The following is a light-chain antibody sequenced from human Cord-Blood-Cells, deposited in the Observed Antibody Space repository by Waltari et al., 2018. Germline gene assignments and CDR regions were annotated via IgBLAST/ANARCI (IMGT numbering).Light chain of an antibody. CDR3: SSYPSSSTLV. CDR2: DVS. CDR1: SSDVGGYNY. V-gene: IGLV2-14*01. Sequence: QAALTQPASVSGSPGQSITISCTGTSSDVGGYNYASWYQPHPGKAPKLMIYDVSKRPSGVSNRFSGSKSGNTASLTISGLQAEDEADYYCSSYPSSSTLVFGGGTKLTVL. J-gene: IGLJ3*02.